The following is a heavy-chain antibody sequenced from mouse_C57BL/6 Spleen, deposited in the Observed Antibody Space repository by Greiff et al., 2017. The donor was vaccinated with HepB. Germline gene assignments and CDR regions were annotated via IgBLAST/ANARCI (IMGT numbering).Heavy chain of an antibody. CDR1: GYTFTSYW. J-gene: IGHJ1*03. CDR3: ARLAVVADWYFDV. Sequence: VKLQQSGAELVKPGASVKLSCKASGYTFTSYWMHWVKQRPGRGLEWIGRIDPNSGGTKYNEKFKSKATLTVDKPSSTAYMQLSSLTSEDSAVYYCARLAVVADWYFDVWGTGTTVTVSS. D-gene: IGHD1-1*01. V-gene: IGHV1-72*01. CDR2: IDPNSGGT.